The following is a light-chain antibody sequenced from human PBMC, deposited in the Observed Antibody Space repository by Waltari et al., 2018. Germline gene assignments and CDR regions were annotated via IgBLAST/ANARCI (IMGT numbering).Light chain of an antibody. CDR3: QQGNSYPYS. CDR2: YAN. CDR1: QGISSS. V-gene: IGKV1-13*02. Sequence: IQMSQSPSSLSASVGDRVTITCRASQGISSSLNWYQQKPGKAPKLLIYYANSLASGVPSRFSGSGSGTEFTLTISSLQPEDFATYYCQQGNSYPYSFGQGTKVEIK. J-gene: IGKJ2*03.